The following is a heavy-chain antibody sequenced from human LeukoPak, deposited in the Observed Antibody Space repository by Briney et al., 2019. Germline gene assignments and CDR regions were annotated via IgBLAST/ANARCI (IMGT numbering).Heavy chain of an antibody. V-gene: IGHV1-2*02. CDR3: AADLEWERHNLFDY. D-gene: IGHD1-26*01. CDR2: INPNSGGT. CDR1: GYTFTGYY. J-gene: IGHJ4*02. Sequence: GASVKVSCKASGYTFTGYYMHWVRQAPGQGLEWMGWINPNSGGTNYAQKFQGRVTMTRDTSISTAYMELSRLRSDDTAVYYCAADLEWERHNLFDYWGQGTLVTVSS.